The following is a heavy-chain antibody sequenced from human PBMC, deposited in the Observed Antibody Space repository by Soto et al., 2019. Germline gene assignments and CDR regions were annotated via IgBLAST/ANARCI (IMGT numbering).Heavy chain of an antibody. CDR2: INPSGGST. J-gene: IGHJ3*02. Sequence: ASVKVSCKASGYTFTSYYMHWVRQAPGQGLEWMGIINPSGGSTSYAQKFQGRVTMTRDTSTSTVYMEPSSLRSEDTAVHYCARGPLVADDAFDIWGQGTMVTVSS. V-gene: IGHV1-46*01. D-gene: IGHD5-12*01. CDR3: ARGPLVADDAFDI. CDR1: GYTFTSYY.